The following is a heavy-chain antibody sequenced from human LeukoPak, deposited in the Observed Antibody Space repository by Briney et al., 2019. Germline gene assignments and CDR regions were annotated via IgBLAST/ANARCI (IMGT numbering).Heavy chain of an antibody. Sequence: GGSLRLSCAASGFTFSSYSMNWVRQAPGKGLEWVSSISSSSSYIYYADSVKGRFTISRDNAKNSLYLQMNSLRAEDTAVNYCASITIFGVVSHNYMDVWGKGTTVTVSS. J-gene: IGHJ6*03. CDR1: GFTFSSYS. CDR3: ASITIFGVVSHNYMDV. D-gene: IGHD3-3*01. V-gene: IGHV3-21*01. CDR2: ISSSSSYI.